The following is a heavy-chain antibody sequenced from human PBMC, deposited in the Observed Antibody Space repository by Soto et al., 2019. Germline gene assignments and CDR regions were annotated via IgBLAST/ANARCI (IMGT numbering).Heavy chain of an antibody. CDR2: IYYIGST. D-gene: IGHD5-18*01. CDR3: ARGEGYSYDDWFDP. CDR1: GGSISSGGYY. J-gene: IGHJ5*02. V-gene: IGHV4-31*03. Sequence: PSETLSLTCTVSGGSISSGGYYWSWIRQHPGKGLEWIGYIYYIGSTYYNPSLKSRVTISVDTSKNQFSLKLSSVTAADTAVYYCARGEGYSYDDWFDPCGQGNLVTVSS.